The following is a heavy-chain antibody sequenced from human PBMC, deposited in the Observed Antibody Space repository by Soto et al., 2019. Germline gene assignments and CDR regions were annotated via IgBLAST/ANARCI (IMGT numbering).Heavy chain of an antibody. D-gene: IGHD5-18*01. V-gene: IGHV3-23*01. CDR1: GFTFSSYA. CDR3: ANGGGYSYGNFDY. J-gene: IGHJ4*02. Sequence: LRLSCAASGFTFSSYAMSWVRQAPGKGLEWVSAISGSGGSTYYADSVKGRFTISRDNSKNTLYLQMNSLRAEDTAVYYCANGGGYSYGNFDYWGQGTLVTVSS. CDR2: ISGSGGST.